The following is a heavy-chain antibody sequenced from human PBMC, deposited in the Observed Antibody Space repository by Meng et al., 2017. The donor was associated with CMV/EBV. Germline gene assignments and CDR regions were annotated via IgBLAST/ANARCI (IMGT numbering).Heavy chain of an antibody. Sequence: GESLKISCAASGFTFSSYAMHWVRQAPGKGLEWVAVISYDGSNKYYADSVKGRFTISRDNSKNTLYLQMNSLRAEDTAVYYCARAFNYWGQGTLVTVS. CDR1: GFTFSSYA. CDR3: ARAFNY. J-gene: IGHJ4*02. V-gene: IGHV3-30*04. CDR2: ISYDGSNK.